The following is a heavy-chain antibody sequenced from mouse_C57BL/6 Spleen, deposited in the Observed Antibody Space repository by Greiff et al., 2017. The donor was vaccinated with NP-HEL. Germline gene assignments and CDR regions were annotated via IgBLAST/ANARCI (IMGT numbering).Heavy chain of an antibody. CDR2: INPSNGDT. D-gene: IGHD3-2*02. CDR1: GYTFTSYW. V-gene: IGHV1-53*01. Sequence: VQLQQPGTELVKPGASVKLSCKASGYTFTSYWMHWVKQRPGQGLEWIGNINPSNGDTNYNENLKNKATLTVDKSSSTAYMHLSSLTSEDSAVYRCARDSGYAFDYWGQGTTLTVSS. J-gene: IGHJ2*01. CDR3: ARDSGYAFDY.